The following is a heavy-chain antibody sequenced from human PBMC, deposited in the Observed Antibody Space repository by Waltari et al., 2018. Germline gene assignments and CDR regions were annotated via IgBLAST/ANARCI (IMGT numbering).Heavy chain of an antibody. D-gene: IGHD1-1*01. CDR3: ARVSRRTYRSPVPGRHYYYGMDV. V-gene: IGHV3-74*03. Sequence: EEQLVESGGGLVQPGDSLRLSGQASGFTFSSFWMTWFGQAPGRGRLWVARISTDARDPTYADSVKGRFTISRDNARNTLYLQMNRLRAEDTAVYFCARVSRRTYRSPVPGRHYYYGMDVWGQGTTVTVSS. J-gene: IGHJ6*02. CDR2: ISTDARDP. CDR1: GFTFSSFW.